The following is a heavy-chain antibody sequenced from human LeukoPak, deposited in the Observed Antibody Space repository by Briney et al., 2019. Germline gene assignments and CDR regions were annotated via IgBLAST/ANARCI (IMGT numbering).Heavy chain of an antibody. J-gene: IGHJ4*02. D-gene: IGHD1-7*01. Sequence: GGSLRLSCAASGFTVSSNYMSWVRQAPGKGLEWVANIKQDGSEKYYVDSVKGRFTISRDNAKNSLYLQMNSLRADDTAVYYCARDDDWNYEDYWGQGTLVTVSS. CDR2: IKQDGSEK. CDR3: ARDDDWNYEDY. CDR1: GFTVSSNY. V-gene: IGHV3-7*01.